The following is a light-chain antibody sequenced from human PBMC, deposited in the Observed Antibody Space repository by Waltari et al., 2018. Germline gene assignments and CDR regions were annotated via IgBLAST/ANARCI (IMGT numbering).Light chain of an antibody. CDR2: DVF. CDR3: CSYAGSYTSL. CDR1: REDIGTYDY. V-gene: IGLV2-11*01. J-gene: IGLJ2*01. Sequence: QSALTQPRSVSGSPGQSVTISCTGSREDIGTYDYVSWYQHHPGEAPKLIIHDVFKRPAGVPNRCSGSKSGNTASLTISGLQADDEADYYCCSYAGSYTSLFGGGTKLTVL.